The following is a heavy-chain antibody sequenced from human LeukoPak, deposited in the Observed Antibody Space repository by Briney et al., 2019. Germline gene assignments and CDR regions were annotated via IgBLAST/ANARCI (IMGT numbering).Heavy chain of an antibody. CDR1: GFTFSSYA. J-gene: IGHJ4*02. Sequence: GGSLKLSCAASGFTFSSYAMSWVRHAPGKGLEWVSAISGSGGSTYYADSVKGRFTISRDNSKNTLYLKMNSLRAEDTAVYYCAKDHGSMIVVVITPFDYWGQGTLVTVSS. CDR3: AKDHGSMIVVVITPFDY. D-gene: IGHD3-22*01. CDR2: ISGSGGST. V-gene: IGHV3-23*01.